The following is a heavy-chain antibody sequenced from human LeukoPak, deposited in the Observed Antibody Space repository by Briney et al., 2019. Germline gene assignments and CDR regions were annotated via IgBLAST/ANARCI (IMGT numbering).Heavy chain of an antibody. CDR3: ARLGSYYGMDV. CDR1: GGSISSGGYS. J-gene: IGHJ6*02. V-gene: IGHV4-30-2*01. CDR2: IYHSGST. D-gene: IGHD2-15*01. Sequence: KSSQTLPLTCAVSGGSISSGGYSWSWIRQPPGKGLEWIGYIYHSGSTYYNPSLKSRVTISVDRSKNQFSLKLSSVTAADTAVYYCARLGSYYGMDVWGQGTTVTVSS.